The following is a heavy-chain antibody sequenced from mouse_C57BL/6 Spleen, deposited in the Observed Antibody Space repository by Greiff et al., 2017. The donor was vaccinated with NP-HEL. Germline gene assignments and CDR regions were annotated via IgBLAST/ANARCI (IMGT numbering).Heavy chain of an antibody. CDR3: ASRASLVTPWYFDV. J-gene: IGHJ1*03. CDR1: GFTFSDYG. V-gene: IGHV5-17*01. D-gene: IGHD2-12*01. CDR2: ISSGSSTI. Sequence: EVHLVESGGGLVKPGGSLKLSCAASGFTFSDYGMHWVRQAPEKGLEWVAYISSGSSTIYYADTVKGRFTISRDNAKNTLFLQMTSLRSEDTAMYYCASRASLVTPWYFDVWGTGTTVTVSS.